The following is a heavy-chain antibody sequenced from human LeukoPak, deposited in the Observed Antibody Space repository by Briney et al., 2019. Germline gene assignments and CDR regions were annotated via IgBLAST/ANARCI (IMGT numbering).Heavy chain of an antibody. CDR3: AKGTASRLALDY. CDR1: GFTFDDYA. Sequence: GGSLRLSCAASGFTFDDYAMHWVRQAPGEGLEWVSLISGDGGSTYYVDSVKGRFTISRDNSKNSLYLQMNSLRTEDTALYYCAKGTASRLALDYWGQGTLVTVSS. J-gene: IGHJ4*02. D-gene: IGHD6-19*01. CDR2: ISGDGGST. V-gene: IGHV3-43*02.